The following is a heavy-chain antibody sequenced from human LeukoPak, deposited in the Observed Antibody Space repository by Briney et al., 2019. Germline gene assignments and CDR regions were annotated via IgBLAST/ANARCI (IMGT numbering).Heavy chain of an antibody. D-gene: IGHD4-11*01. V-gene: IGHV3-48*01. Sequence: GGSLRLSCAASGFTFSTYSMIWVRQAPGKGLEWVSYITGSSSTIYYADSVKGRFTISRDNAKNSLYLQMNSLRAEDTAVYYCARSTAHFDYWGQGTLVTVSS. J-gene: IGHJ4*02. CDR1: GFTFSTYS. CDR2: ITGSSSTI. CDR3: ARSTAHFDY.